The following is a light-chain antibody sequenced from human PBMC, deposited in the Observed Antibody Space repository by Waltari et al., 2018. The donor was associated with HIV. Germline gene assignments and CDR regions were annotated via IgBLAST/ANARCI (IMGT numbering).Light chain of an antibody. CDR2: SAS. Sequence: DIRMTQSPSSLSASVGDRITITFRASQDIGISLAWYQQMPGTIPKLLIFSASSLHSVVSSRFGGSGAGTYFTLTINSLQPEDVATYFCQKYNSAPHTFGQGTRVEI. CDR1: QDIGIS. CDR3: QKYNSAPHT. J-gene: IGKJ1*01. V-gene: IGKV1-27*01.